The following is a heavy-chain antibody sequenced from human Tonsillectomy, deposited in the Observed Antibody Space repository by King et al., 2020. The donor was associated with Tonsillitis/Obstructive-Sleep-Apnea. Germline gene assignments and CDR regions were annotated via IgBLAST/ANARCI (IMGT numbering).Heavy chain of an antibody. D-gene: IGHD4-23*01. J-gene: IGHJ6*02. V-gene: IGHV3-64D*06. CDR1: GFTFSRYA. Sequence: VQLVESGGGLVQPGGSLRLSCSASGFTFSRYAMHWVSQAPGKGMEYVSVISRNGGSTYYADSVKVRFTISRDNSMNKLYIQMSSLRAEVTAVYYCVRLFQYGGNGGYYYPYGMYVWGQGTTVTVSS. CDR2: ISRNGGST. CDR3: VRLFQYGGNGGYYYPYGMYV.